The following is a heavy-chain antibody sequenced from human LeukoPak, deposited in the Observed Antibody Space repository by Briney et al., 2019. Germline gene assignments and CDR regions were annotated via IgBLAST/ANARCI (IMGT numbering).Heavy chain of an antibody. J-gene: IGHJ4*02. CDR3: ARRHTNDYGQPYFDY. CDR2: IYYSGST. CDR1: GGSISSSSYY. D-gene: IGHD4/OR15-4a*01. V-gene: IGHV4-39*01. Sequence: SETLSLTCTVSGGSISSSSYYWGWIRQPPGKGLEWIGSIYYSGSTYYNPSLKSRVTISVDTSKNQFSLELSSVTAADTALYFCARRHTNDYGQPYFDYWGQGTLVTVSS.